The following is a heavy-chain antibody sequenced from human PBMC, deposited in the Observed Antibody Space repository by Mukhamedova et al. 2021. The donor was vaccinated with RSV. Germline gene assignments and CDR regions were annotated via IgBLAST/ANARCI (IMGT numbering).Heavy chain of an antibody. CDR2: IIPIFGTA. V-gene: IGHV1-69*01. Sequence: GGIIPIFGTANYAQKFQGRVTITADESTSTAYMELSSLRSEDTAVYYCASSITGNTLDAFDIWGQGTMGTVSS. J-gene: IGHJ3*02. CDR3: ASSITGNTLDAFDI. D-gene: IGHD1-7*01.